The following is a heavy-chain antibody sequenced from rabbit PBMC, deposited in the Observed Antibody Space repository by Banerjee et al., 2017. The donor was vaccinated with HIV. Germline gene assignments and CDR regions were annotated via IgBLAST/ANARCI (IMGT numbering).Heavy chain of an antibody. Sequence: QSLEESGGDLVQPGASLTLTCTASGFSFSVSYYICWVRQAPGKGLELIACIYTNSGSTWYATWVNGRFTITRSTSMNTVDLKMTSLTAADTATYFCARDWAGSGGGRITFDLWGPGTLVTVS. CDR3: ARDWAGSGGGRITFDL. CDR1: GFSFSVSYY. J-gene: IGHJ4*01. V-gene: IGHV1S43*01. D-gene: IGHD4-2*01. CDR2: IYTNSGST.